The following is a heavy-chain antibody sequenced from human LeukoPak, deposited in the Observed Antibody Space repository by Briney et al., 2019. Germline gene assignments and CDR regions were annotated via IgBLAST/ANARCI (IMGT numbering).Heavy chain of an antibody. CDR1: GGSISSYY. CDR2: IYYGGST. D-gene: IGHD3-3*01. V-gene: IGHV4-59*01. J-gene: IGHJ4*02. Sequence: PSETLSLTCTVSGGSISSYYWSWIRQPPGKGLEWIGYIYYGGSTNYNPSLKSRVTISVDTSKNQFSLKLSSVTAADTAVYYCARRTGSGYYVFDYWGQGTLVTVSS. CDR3: ARRTGSGYYVFDY.